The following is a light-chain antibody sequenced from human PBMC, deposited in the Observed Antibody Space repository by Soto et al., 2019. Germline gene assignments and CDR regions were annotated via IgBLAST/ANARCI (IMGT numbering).Light chain of an antibody. CDR3: SSYAGKGI. CDR1: SSDVGGYNY. V-gene: IGLV2-8*01. Sequence: QSALTQPTSASGSPGQSVTISCTGTSSDVGGYNYVSWYQHHPGKAPKLIIYEVNKRPSGVPDRFSGSQSGNTASLTVSGLQAEDEADYYCSSYAGKGIFGGGTKLTVL. CDR2: EVN. J-gene: IGLJ2*01.